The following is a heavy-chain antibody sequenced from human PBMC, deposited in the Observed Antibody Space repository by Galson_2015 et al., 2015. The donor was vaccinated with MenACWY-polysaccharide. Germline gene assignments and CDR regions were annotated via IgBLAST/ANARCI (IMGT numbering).Heavy chain of an antibody. Sequence: SLRLSCAASGFTVSANYMSWVRQAPGRGLEWVSIIYVGGSRHYADSVKGRFTISEDNSENTLYLQMNSLRAEDTAVYYCVRGASQVGGLASWSFDIWGPGTMVTVSS. D-gene: IGHD1-26*01. CDR2: IYVGGSR. J-gene: IGHJ3*02. CDR1: GFTVSANY. V-gene: IGHV3-53*01. CDR3: VRGASQVGGLASWSFDI.